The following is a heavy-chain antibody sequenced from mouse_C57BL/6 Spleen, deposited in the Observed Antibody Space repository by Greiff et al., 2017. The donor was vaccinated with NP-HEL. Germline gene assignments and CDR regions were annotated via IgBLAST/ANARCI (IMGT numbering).Heavy chain of an antibody. V-gene: IGHV1-74*01. CDR1: GYTFTSYW. CDR2: IHPSDSDT. J-gene: IGHJ1*03. D-gene: IGHD1-1*01. CDR3: AKVYYYGSSYWYFDV. Sequence: QVQLKQSGAELVKPGASVKVSCKASGYTFTSYWMHWVKQRPGQGLEWIGRIHPSDSDTNYNQKFKGKATLTVDKSSSTAYMQLSSLTSEDSAVYYCAKVYYYGSSYWYFDVWGTGTTVTVSS.